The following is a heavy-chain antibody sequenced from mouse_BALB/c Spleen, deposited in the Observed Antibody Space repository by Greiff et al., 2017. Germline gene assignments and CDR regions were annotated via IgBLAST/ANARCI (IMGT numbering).Heavy chain of an antibody. CDR3: KDGSWFAY. J-gene: IGHJ3*01. CDR2: IDPENGDT. CDR1: GFNIKDYY. V-gene: IGHV14-4*02. Sequence: EVQLQQSGAELVRPGASVKLSCTASGFNIKDYYMHWVKQRPEQGLEWIGWIDPENGDTEYAPKFPVKATMTADTSSNTAYLQLSSLTSEDTAVYYWKDGSWFAYWGQGTLVTVSA.